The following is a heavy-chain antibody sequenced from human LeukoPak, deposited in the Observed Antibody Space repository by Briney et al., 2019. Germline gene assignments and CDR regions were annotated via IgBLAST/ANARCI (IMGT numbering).Heavy chain of an antibody. CDR2: IDYSGGST. V-gene: IGHV3-23*01. CDR1: GFTLSSYE. D-gene: IGHD3-9*01. Sequence: HSGGSLRLSCTASGFTLSSYEMSWIRQAPGKGLEWVSSIDYSGGSTYYADSVKGRFIVSRDISKNTLYLQMNSLRAEDTAVYYCARVGRWGFDILTGNYNRFAAYYFDNWGQGTLVTVSS. CDR3: ARVGRWGFDILTGNYNRFAAYYFDN. J-gene: IGHJ4*02.